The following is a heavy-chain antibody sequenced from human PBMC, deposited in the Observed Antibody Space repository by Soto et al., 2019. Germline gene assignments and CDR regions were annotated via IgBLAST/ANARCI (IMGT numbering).Heavy chain of an antibody. CDR1: GGSISSSSYY. D-gene: IGHD3-10*01. V-gene: IGHV4-39*07. CDR3: ARVLWGYYGSGNYPTFYGLDV. J-gene: IGHJ6*02. Sequence: SETLSLTCTVSGGSISSSSYYWGWIRQPPGKGLEWIGSIYYSGSTYYNPSLKSRVTISVDTSKNQFSLKLSSVTAADTAVYYCARVLWGYYGSGNYPTFYGLDVWGQGTTVTVSS. CDR2: IYYSGST.